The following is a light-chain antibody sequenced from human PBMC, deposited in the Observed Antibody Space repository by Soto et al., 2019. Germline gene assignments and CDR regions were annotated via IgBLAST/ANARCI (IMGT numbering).Light chain of an antibody. V-gene: IGLV1-44*01. CDR2: KTD. J-gene: IGLJ3*02. Sequence: QSVLTQPPSASGNPGQRVTISCSGSSANLASNSVNWYQQFPGTAPKLLIHKTDQRPSGVPDRFSGSKSGTSASLAITGLQSEDEGDYYCASWDDSLNIWVFGGGTKLTVL. CDR1: SANLASNS. CDR3: ASWDDSLNIWV.